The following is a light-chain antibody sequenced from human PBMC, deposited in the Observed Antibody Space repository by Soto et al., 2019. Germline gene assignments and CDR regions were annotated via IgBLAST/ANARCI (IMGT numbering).Light chain of an antibody. V-gene: IGKV3-15*01. CDR2: EAS. CDR3: QHHHHWPY. CDR1: QSVATN. J-gene: IGKJ2*01. Sequence: IVMTQSPATLSLSPGERATLSCRASQSVATNLAWYQHKPGQAPRLLIYEASTRATGIPARFSGSGTGTEFTLTISSLQSEEFAVDYCQHHHHWPYFGQGTSLEIK.